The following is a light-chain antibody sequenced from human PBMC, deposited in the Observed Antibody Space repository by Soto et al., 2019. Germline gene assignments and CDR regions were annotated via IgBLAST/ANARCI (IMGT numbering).Light chain of an antibody. CDR1: QSVNIY. Sequence: EIVLTQSPGTLSLSPGERVTLSCRASQSVNIYLAWYQQKPGQAPRLLIYDASNRATGIQARFSGSGSGTDFTLTIRSLEPEDSAVYYCKQRHMWPITFGQGTRLEIK. J-gene: IGKJ5*01. V-gene: IGKV3-11*01. CDR2: DAS. CDR3: KQRHMWPIT.